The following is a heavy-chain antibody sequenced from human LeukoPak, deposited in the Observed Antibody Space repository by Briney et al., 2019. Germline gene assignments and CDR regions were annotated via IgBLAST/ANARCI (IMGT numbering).Heavy chain of an antibody. CDR3: ARDLGYYGSGSYLGWFDP. CDR1: GGSVSSDSYY. V-gene: IGHV4-61*01. J-gene: IGHJ5*02. CDR2: IYNSGST. D-gene: IGHD3-10*01. Sequence: SETPSLTCTVSGGSVSSDSYYWSWIRQPPGKGLEWIGHIYNSGSTNYNPSLKSRVTISVDTSKNQFSLKLSSVTAADTAVYYCARDLGYYGSGSYLGWFDPWDQGTVATVTS.